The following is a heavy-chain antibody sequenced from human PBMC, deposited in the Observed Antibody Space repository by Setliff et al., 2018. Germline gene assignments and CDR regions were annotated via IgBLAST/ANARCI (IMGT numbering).Heavy chain of an antibody. V-gene: IGHV1-18*01. CDR1: GYTFTTHG. J-gene: IGHJ3*01. CDR2: ISTDDGDT. D-gene: IGHD2-21*02. CDR3: ARDWFCSGGDCSDVFDF. Sequence: ASVKVSCKASGYTFTTHGISWVRQAPGQGLEWMGWISTDDGDTNFAQKFQGGVTLTTDTSTGTAYMELRSLTFDDTAVYYCARDWFCSGGDCSDVFDFWGQGTMVTVSS.